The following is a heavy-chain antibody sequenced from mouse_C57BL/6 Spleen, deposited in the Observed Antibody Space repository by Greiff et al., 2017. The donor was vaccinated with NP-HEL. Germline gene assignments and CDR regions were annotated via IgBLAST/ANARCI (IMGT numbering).Heavy chain of an antibody. CDR2: INPSTGGT. Sequence: VQLQQSGPELVKPGASVKISCKASGYSFTGYYMNWVKQSPEKSLEWIGEINPSTGGTTYNQKFKAKATLTVDKSSSTAYMQLKSLTSEDSAVYYSAYDDDDAMDYWGQGTSVTVSS. CDR3: AYDDDDAMDY. CDR1: GYSFTGYY. V-gene: IGHV1-42*01. J-gene: IGHJ4*01. D-gene: IGHD2-4*01.